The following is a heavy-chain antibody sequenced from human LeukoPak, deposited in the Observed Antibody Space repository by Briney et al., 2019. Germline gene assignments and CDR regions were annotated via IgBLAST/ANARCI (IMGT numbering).Heavy chain of an antibody. CDR1: GYTLTELS. D-gene: IGHD3-3*01. J-gene: IGHJ4*02. V-gene: IGHV1-2*06. CDR3: ARVGDFWSGSDY. CDR2: INPNSGGT. Sequence: ASVKVSCKVSGYTLTELSMHWVRQAPGQGLEWMGRINPNSGGTNYAQKFQGRVTMTRDKSISTAYMELSRLRSDDTAVYYCARVGDFWSGSDYWGQGTLVTVSS.